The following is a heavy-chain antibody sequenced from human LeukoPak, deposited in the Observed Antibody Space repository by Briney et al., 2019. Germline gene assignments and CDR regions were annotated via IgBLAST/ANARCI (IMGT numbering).Heavy chain of an antibody. V-gene: IGHV5-51*01. CDR1: GYSFTSYW. D-gene: IGHD5-18*01. CDR3: ATYPGYSYTKSYGDFFDY. J-gene: IGHJ4*02. Sequence: GGSLQISCKGSGYSFTSYWIGGVRQMPGKGVEWMGIIYPGDSDTRYTPSFQGQVTISADKSISTAYLQWSSLEASDTAMYYCATYPGYSYTKSYGDFFDYWGQGTLVTVSS. CDR2: IYPGDSDT.